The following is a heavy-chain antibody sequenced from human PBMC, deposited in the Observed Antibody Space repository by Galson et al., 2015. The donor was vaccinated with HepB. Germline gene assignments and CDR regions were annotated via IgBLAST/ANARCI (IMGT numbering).Heavy chain of an antibody. CDR3: AKNKGDWSGGSCYSAVALTVDM. J-gene: IGHJ3*02. CDR2: ISGSGGST. CDR1: GFTFSSYA. V-gene: IGHV3-23*01. Sequence: SLRLSCAASGFTFSSYAMSWVRQAPGKGLEWVSAISGSGGSTYYADSVKGRFTISRDNSKNTLYLQMNSLRAEDTAVYYCAKNKGDWSGGSCYSAVALTVDMWVQGTMVTVSS. D-gene: IGHD2-15*01.